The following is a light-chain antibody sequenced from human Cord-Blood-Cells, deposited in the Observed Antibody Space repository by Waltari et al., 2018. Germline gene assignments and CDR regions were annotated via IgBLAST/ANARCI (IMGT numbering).Light chain of an antibody. J-gene: IGKJ4*01. V-gene: IGKV3-11*01. CDR3: QQRSNWPPLT. Sequence: EIVLTQSPATLSLSPGDRATLSCRASQSVSSYLAWYQQKPGQAPMLLIYDASNRATGIPARFSGSGSGTDFTLTISSLEPEDFAVYYCQQRSNWPPLTFGGGTKLEIK. CDR1: QSVSSY. CDR2: DAS.